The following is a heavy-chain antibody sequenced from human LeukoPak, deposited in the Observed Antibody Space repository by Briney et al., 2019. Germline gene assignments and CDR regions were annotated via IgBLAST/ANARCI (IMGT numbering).Heavy chain of an antibody. J-gene: IGHJ4*02. CDR2: FDPEDGET. Sequence: ASVKVSCKVSGYTLTELSMHWVRQAPGKGLEWMGGFDPEDGETIYAQKFQGRVTMTEDTSTDTAYMELSSLRSEDTAVYYCAKDRWLQAYFDYWGQGTLVTVSS. CDR1: GYTLTELS. CDR3: AKDRWLQAYFDY. V-gene: IGHV1-24*01. D-gene: IGHD5-24*01.